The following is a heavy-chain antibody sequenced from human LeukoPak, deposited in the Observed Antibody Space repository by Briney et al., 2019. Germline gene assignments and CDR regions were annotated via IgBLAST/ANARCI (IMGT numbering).Heavy chain of an antibody. D-gene: IGHD1-26*01. Sequence: GESLQISCKGSGYSFTSYWIGWVRPVPGKGLEWMGIIYPGDSDTRYSPSFQGQVTISADKSISTAYLQWSSLKASDTAMYYCATPYSGSYTGFDYWGQGTLVTVSS. CDR3: ATPYSGSYTGFDY. J-gene: IGHJ4*02. CDR2: IYPGDSDT. CDR1: GYSFTSYW. V-gene: IGHV5-51*01.